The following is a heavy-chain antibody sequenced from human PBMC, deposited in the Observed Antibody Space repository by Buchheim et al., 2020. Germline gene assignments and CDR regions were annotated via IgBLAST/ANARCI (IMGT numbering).Heavy chain of an antibody. CDR1: GFTFSSYW. CDR3: ARGTHYSHRVNWFDP. J-gene: IGHJ5*02. CDR2: IKQDGSEK. D-gene: IGHD4-11*01. V-gene: IGHV3-7*01. Sequence: EVQLVESGGGLVQPGGSLRLPCAASGFTFSSYWMSWVRQAPGKGLEWVANIKQDGSEKYYVDSVKGRFNIYRDNAKNSLYVQMNSLRAEDTAVYYCARGTHYSHRVNWFDPWGQGTL.